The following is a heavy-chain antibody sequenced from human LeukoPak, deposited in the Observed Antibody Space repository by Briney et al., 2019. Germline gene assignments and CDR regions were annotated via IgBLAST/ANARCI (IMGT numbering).Heavy chain of an antibody. CDR3: AKAYNWNDVGMDV. J-gene: IGHJ6*02. D-gene: IGHD1-20*01. Sequence: GRSLRLSCAASGFTFSSYGMHWVRQAPGKGLEWVAVIWYDGSNKYYADSVKGRFTISRDNSKNTLYLQMNSLRAEDTAVYYCAKAYNWNDVGMDVWAKGPRSPSP. CDR1: GFTFSSYG. V-gene: IGHV3-33*06. CDR2: IWYDGSNK.